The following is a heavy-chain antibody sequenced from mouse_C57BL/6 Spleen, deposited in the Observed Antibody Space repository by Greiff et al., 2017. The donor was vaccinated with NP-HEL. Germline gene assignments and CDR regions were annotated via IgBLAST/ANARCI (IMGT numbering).Heavy chain of an antibody. D-gene: IGHD1-1*01. CDR1: GYTFTSYG. V-gene: IGHV1-81*01. Sequence: ESGAELARPGASVKLSCKASGYTFTSYGISWVKQRTGQGLEWIGEIYPRSGNTYYNEKFKGKATLTADKSSSTAYMELRSLTSEDSAVYFCASDGSRRDYFDYWGQGTTLTVSS. CDR3: ASDGSRRDYFDY. J-gene: IGHJ2*01. CDR2: IYPRSGNT.